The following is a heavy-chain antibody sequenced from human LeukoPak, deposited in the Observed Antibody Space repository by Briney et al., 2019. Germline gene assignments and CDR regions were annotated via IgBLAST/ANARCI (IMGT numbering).Heavy chain of an antibody. CDR1: GYTFTSYD. D-gene: IGHD3-22*01. V-gene: IGHV1-8*01. CDR3: ARGWDYYDSSGYRGDAFDI. J-gene: IGHJ3*02. CDR2: MNPNSGNT. Sequence: ASVKVSCKASGYTFTSYDINWVRQATGQGLEWMGWMNPNSGNTSYAQKFQGRVTMTRDMSTSTVYMELSSLRSEDTAVYYCARGWDYYDSSGYRGDAFDIWGQGAMVTVSS.